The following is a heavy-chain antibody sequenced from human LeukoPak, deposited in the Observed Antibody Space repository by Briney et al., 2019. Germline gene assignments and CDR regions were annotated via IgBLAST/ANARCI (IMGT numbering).Heavy chain of an antibody. CDR3: ARDPVVTATPRRDDY. V-gene: IGHV3-23*01. CDR2: ISVSGGST. Sequence: GGSLRLSCAASGFTFSSYAMSWVRQAPGKGLEWVSSISVSGGSTYYADSVKGRFTISRDNSKNTLYLQMNSLRAEDTAVYYCARDPVVTATPRRDDYWGQGTLVTVSS. D-gene: IGHD2-21*02. CDR1: GFTFSSYA. J-gene: IGHJ4*02.